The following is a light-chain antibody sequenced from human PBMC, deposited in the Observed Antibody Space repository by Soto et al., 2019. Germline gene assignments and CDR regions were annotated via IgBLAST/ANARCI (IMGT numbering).Light chain of an antibody. CDR3: CSYAGSHNIYL. V-gene: IGLV2-11*01. J-gene: IGLJ1*01. CDR1: ISYVGYYNY. CDR2: DVF. Sequence: QSALTQPRSVSGSPGHSFTISFTGTISYVGYYNYVSWYQRHPGKAPNLMIYDVFKRPSVVPDRFSGSKSGNTASLTISGLQAEDEGDYYCCSYAGSHNIYLFGTGTKVTVL.